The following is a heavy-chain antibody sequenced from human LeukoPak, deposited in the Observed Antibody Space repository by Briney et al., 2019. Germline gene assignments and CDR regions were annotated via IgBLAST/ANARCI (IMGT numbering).Heavy chain of an antibody. J-gene: IGHJ4*02. D-gene: IGHD5-18*01. CDR2: ISAYNGNT. Sequence: AAVKVSCTASGYTFTSYGISWVRQAPGQGLELMGWISAYNGNTNYAQKLQGRVTMPTDTSTSTAYMELRSLRSDDTAVYYCARDPPRLYSYGPNFDYWGQGTLVTVSS. CDR1: GYTFTSYG. CDR3: ARDPPRLYSYGPNFDY. V-gene: IGHV1-18*01.